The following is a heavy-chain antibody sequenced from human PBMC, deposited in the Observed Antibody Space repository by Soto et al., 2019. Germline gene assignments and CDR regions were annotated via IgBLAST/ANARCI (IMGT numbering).Heavy chain of an antibody. Sequence: PGKGLEWIGYIYYSGSSYYNPSLKSRVTISVDTSKNHFSLNLSSVTAADTAVYYCAREGAKFLGGKSFDSWGPATLVTVS. V-gene: IGHV4-31*02. D-gene: IGHD3-16*01. CDR3: AREGAKFLGGKSFDS. J-gene: IGHJ5*01. CDR2: IYYSGSS.